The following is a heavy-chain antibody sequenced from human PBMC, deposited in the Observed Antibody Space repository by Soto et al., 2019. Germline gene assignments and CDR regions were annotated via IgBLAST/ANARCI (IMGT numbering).Heavy chain of an antibody. CDR3: ATAAAAAGGGGYYGMDV. J-gene: IGHJ6*01. Sequence: QVQVVQSGAEVKKPGASVKVSCKASGNTFTAYYMHWVRRAPGQGLEWMGWINPKSGGTNYAQKFQGWVTMTRDTSSNTGYMELSRLRSDDTAVYYCATAAAAAGGGGYYGMDVW. V-gene: IGHV1-2*04. CDR1: GNTFTAYY. D-gene: IGHD6-13*01. CDR2: INPKSGGT.